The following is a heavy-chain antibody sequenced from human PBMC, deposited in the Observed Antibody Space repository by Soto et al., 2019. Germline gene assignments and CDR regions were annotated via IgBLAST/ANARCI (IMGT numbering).Heavy chain of an antibody. CDR1: GFIFSKAW. Sequence: EVQLVESGGGLVQPGGSLRLSCETSGFIFSKAWMSWVRQAPGKGLEWVARITQKADGGTTDYAATVKVRFTVSRDESKIALYLQLISVKAEDTAVYYCATGYCSSTSCYYFDYWGLGTVVTVSS. CDR2: ITQKADGGTT. V-gene: IGHV3-15*01. CDR3: ATGYCSSTSCYYFDY. D-gene: IGHD2-2*01. J-gene: IGHJ4*02.